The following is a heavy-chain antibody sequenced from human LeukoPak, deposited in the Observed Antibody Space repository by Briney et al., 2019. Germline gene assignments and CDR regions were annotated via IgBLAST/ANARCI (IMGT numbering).Heavy chain of an antibody. V-gene: IGHV4-30-4*01. J-gene: IGHJ4*02. CDR3: ARVLDSSSWGGSYFDY. Sequence: RPSETLSLTCTVSGGSISSGDYYWSWIRQPPGKGLEWIGYIYYSGSTYYNPSLKSRVTISVDTSKDQFSLKLSSVTAADTAVYYCARVLDSSSWGGSYFDYWGQGTLVTVSS. D-gene: IGHD6-13*01. CDR1: GGSISSGDYY. CDR2: IYYSGST.